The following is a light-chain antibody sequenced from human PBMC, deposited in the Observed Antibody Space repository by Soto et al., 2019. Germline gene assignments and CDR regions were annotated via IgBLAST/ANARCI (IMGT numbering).Light chain of an antibody. CDR3: QQYGSSPPVT. Sequence: EIVLTQSPGTLSLSPGERATLSCRASQSVSSSYLAWYQQKPGQAPRLLIYGASGRATGIPDRFSGSGSGKDFALNISRLEPEDFAVYYCQQYGSSPPVTFGQGTRLEIK. J-gene: IGKJ5*01. CDR2: GAS. V-gene: IGKV3-20*01. CDR1: QSVSSSY.